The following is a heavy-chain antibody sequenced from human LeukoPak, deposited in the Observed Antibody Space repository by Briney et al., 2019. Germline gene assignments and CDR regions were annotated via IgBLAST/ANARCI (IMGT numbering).Heavy chain of an antibody. CDR3: ARLRGRVDY. J-gene: IGHJ4*02. CDR1: GFTFSSYS. CDR2: ISSSSSTI. Sequence: VGSLRLSCAASGFTFSSYSMNWVRQAPGKGLEWVSYISSSSSTIYYADSVKGRFTISRDNAKNSLYLQMNSLRAEDTAVYYCARLRGRVDYWGQGTLVTVSS. V-gene: IGHV3-48*01. D-gene: IGHD3-10*01.